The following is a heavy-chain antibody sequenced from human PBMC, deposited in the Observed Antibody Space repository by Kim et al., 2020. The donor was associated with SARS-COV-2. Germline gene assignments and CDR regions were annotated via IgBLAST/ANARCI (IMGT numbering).Heavy chain of an antibody. CDR1: GFTFSTYP. D-gene: IGHD2-8*02. CDR2: IPASGGST. V-gene: IGHV3-23*01. Sequence: GGSLRLSCTVSGFTFSTYPINWVRQPPGKGLEWVSSIPASGGSTNYADSVKGRFTISRDNSKNSVYLQMNSLRADDTAVYYRAHRRTGTDPFDSWGQGSLVTVSS. J-gene: IGHJ4*02. CDR3: AHRRTGTDPFDS.